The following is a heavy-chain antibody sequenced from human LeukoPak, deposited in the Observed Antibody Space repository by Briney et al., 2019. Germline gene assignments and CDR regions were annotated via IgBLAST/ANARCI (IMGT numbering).Heavy chain of an antibody. J-gene: IGHJ4*02. D-gene: IGHD3-16*01. CDR1: RFTSSKYW. CDR2: ISPAGSTT. CDR3: ARELMIGNSLFSYFDY. V-gene: IGHV3-74*01. Sequence: PGGSLKPSRAASRFTSSKYWIHSLRQAPGEGAVWVSRISPAGSTTHFADSVKGRFTLSRDNAENTVYLQMNSLRAEDRAVYYCARELMIGNSLFSYFDYWGQGTLVTISS.